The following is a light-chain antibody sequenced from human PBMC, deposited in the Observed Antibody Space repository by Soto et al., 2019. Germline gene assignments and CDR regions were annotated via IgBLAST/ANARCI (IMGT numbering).Light chain of an antibody. J-gene: IGKJ1*01. Sequence: EIVLTQSPGTLSLSPGERATLSCRASQTVSKNYLAWYQHKPGQPPRLLIYDASDRATGVPDRFSGSGSGTDVTRTSSSLEPEDSAVYYCQQCATAPLTFGQGTKVEIK. CDR2: DAS. V-gene: IGKV3-20*01. CDR3: QQCATAPLT. CDR1: QTVSKNY.